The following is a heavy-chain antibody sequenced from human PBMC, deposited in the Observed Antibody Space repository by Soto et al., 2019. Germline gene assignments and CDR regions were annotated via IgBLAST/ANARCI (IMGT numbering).Heavy chain of an antibody. V-gene: IGHV3-23*01. J-gene: IGHJ4*02. CDR1: GFTFSTYA. D-gene: IGHD2-21*01. CDR3: AKDLFPTSGQRFFFES. Sequence: GSLRLSCAASGFTFSTYAMPWVRQAPGRGLEWVSTILHDETPFYTDSVKGRFTISRDNVRGTLYLQMNGLRVGDAALYFCAKDLFPTSGQRFFFESWGQGSLVTVSS. CDR2: ILHDETP.